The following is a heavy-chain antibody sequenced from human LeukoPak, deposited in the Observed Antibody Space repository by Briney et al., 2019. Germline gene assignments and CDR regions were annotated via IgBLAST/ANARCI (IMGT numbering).Heavy chain of an antibody. CDR1: GFTFSSYE. D-gene: IGHD6-19*01. Sequence: GGSLRLSCAASGFTFSSYEMNWVRQAPGKGLEWASYISSSGSTIYYADSVKGRFTISRDNAKNSLYLQMNSLRAEDTAVYYCARADDVAVPYYWGQGTLVTVSS. J-gene: IGHJ4*02. CDR3: ARADDVAVPYY. V-gene: IGHV3-48*03. CDR2: ISSSGSTI.